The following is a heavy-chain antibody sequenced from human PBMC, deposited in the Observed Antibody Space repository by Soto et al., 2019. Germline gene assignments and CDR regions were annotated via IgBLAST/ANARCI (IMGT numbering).Heavy chain of an antibody. J-gene: IGHJ4*02. V-gene: IGHV3-33*01. CDR2: IWYDGSNK. Sequence: ESGGGVVQPGRSLRLSCAASGFTFSSYGMHWVRQAPGKGLEWVAVIWYDGSNKYYADSVKGRFTISRDNSKNTLYLQMNSLRAEDTAVYYCARDQYSNYVDYWGQGTLVTVSS. CDR3: ARDQYSNYVDY. CDR1: GFTFSSYG. D-gene: IGHD4-4*01.